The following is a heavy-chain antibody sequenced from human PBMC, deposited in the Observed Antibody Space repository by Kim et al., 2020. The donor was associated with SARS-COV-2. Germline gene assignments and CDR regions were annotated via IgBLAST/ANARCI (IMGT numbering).Heavy chain of an antibody. V-gene: IGHV3-21*01. CDR2: ISSSSSYI. CDR1: GFTFSSYS. CDR3: AREEYGDRRFDP. J-gene: IGHJ5*02. Sequence: GGSLRLSCAASGFTFSSYSMNWVRQAPGKGLEWVSSISSSSSYIYYADSVKGRFTISRDNAKNSLYLQMNSLRAEDTAVYYCAREEYGDRRFDPWGQGTLVTVSS. D-gene: IGHD4-17*01.